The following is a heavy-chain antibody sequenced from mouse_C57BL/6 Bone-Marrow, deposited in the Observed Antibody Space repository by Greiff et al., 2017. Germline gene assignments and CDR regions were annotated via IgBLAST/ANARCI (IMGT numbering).Heavy chain of an antibody. CDR3: ARGPWFAY. CDR1: GYAFSSYW. Sequence: VQLKESGAELVKPGASVKISCKASGYAFSSYWMNWVKQRPGKGLEWIGQIYPGDGDTNYNGKFKGKATLTADKSSSTAYMQLSSLTSEDSAVYFCARGPWFAYWGQGTLVTVSA. J-gene: IGHJ3*01. CDR2: IYPGDGDT. V-gene: IGHV1-80*01.